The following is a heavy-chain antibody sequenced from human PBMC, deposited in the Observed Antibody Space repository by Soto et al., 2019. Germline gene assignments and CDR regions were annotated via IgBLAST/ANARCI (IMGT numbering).Heavy chain of an antibody. CDR1: GGTFSSYT. Sequence: QVQLVQSGAEVKKPGSSVKVSCEASGGTFSSYTISWVRQAPGQGLEWMGRIIPILGIANYAQKFQGRVTITADKSTSTAYMELSSLRSEDTAVYYCTRSQYCSSTSCLYYYYYMDVWGKGTTVTVSS. CDR3: TRSQYCSSTSCLYYYYYMDV. D-gene: IGHD2-2*01. CDR2: IIPILGIA. V-gene: IGHV1-69*02. J-gene: IGHJ6*03.